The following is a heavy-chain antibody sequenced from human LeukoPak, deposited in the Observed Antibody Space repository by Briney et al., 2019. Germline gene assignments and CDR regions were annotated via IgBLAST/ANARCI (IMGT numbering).Heavy chain of an antibody. CDR1: GGSISSGGYY. D-gene: IGHD2-2*01. Sequence: SQTLSLTCTVSGGSISSGGYYWSWIRQHPGKGLEWIGYIYYSGSTYYNPSLKSRVTISVDTSKNQYSLKLSSVTVADTAVYYCARPLGVVVPAHWFDPWGQGTLVSVCS. CDR2: IYYSGST. J-gene: IGHJ5*02. CDR3: ARPLGVVVPAHWFDP. V-gene: IGHV4-31*03.